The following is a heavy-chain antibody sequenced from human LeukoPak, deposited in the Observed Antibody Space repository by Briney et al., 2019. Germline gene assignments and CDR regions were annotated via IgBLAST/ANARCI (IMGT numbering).Heavy chain of an antibody. J-gene: IGHJ4*02. V-gene: IGHV1-18*01. D-gene: IGHD6-19*01. Sequence: ASVKVSCKASGYTFTTYGISWVRQAPGQGLEWMGWISGYSGNTNYAQKVQGRVTMTTHTSTSTAYMELRRLRSDDAAVYYCARGDGSGWPNFDYWGQGTLVTVSS. CDR1: GYTFTTYG. CDR3: ARGDGSGWPNFDY. CDR2: ISGYSGNT.